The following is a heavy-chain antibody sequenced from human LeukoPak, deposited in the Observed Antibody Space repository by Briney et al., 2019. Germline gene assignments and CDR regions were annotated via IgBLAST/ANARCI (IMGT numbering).Heavy chain of an antibody. D-gene: IGHD1-26*01. CDR3: ARLWGYYYYMDV. CDR2: INHSGST. CDR1: GGSFSGYY. J-gene: IGHJ6*03. V-gene: IGHV4-34*01. Sequence: SETLSLTCAVYGGSFSGYYWSWIRQPPGKGLEGIGEINHSGSTNYNPSLKSRVTISVDTSKNQFSLKLSSVTAADTAVYYCARLWGYYYYMDVWGKGTTVTVSS.